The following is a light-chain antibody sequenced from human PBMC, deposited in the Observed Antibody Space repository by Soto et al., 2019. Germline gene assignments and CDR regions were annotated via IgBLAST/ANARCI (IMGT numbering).Light chain of an antibody. Sequence: DRQMDLAQYALSASVGNAVSSACRHSESIDSWFAWHQQKPRRAPKLLISKASSLESGVPSRLIGSGFGTASTLPISSLQPEDSVTYYCQQYNTYRACGQGTKVDIK. CDR3: QQYNTYRA. CDR1: ESIDSW. J-gene: IGKJ1*01. CDR2: KAS. V-gene: IGKV1-5*03.